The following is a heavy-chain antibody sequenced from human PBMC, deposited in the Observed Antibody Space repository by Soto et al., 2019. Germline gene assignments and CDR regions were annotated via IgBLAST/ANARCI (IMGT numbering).Heavy chain of an antibody. CDR1: GGSISSGDYY. J-gene: IGHJ4*02. CDR3: ARGGGTATPFDY. CDR2: IYYSGST. D-gene: IGHD3-16*01. Sequence: PSETLSLTCTVSGGSISSGDYYWTWIRQDPGKGLEWMGNIYYSGSTNYTPSLKSRLTISLDASKNQLSLKLTSVTAADTAVYFCARGGGTATPFDYWGQGILVTVPS. V-gene: IGHV4-30-4*08.